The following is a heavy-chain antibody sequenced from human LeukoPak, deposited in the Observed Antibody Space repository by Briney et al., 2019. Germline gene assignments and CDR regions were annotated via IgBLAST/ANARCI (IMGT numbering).Heavy chain of an antibody. J-gene: IGHJ5*02. CDR1: GGTFSSYG. CDR2: ISAYNGNT. D-gene: IGHD6-19*01. Sequence: ASVKVSCKASGGTFSSYGISWVRQAPGQGLEWMGWISAYNGNTNYAQKLQGRVTMTTDTSTSTAYMELRSLRSDDTAVYYCARAVAGTVSWFDPWGQGTLVTVSS. V-gene: IGHV1-18*01. CDR3: ARAVAGTVSWFDP.